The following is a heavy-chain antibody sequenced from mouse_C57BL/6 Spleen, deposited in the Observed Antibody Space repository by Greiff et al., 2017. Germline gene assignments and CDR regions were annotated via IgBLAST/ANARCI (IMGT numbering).Heavy chain of an antibody. Sequence: QVQLQQSGAELVKPGASVKISCKASGYAFSSYWMNWVKQRPGKGLEWIGQIYPGDGDTNYNGKFKGKATLTADKSSSTAYMQLSSLTSEDSAVYVCARSKARDYYGSSPLDYWGQGTTLTVSS. CDR1: GYAFSSYW. V-gene: IGHV1-80*01. CDR3: ARSKARDYYGSSPLDY. D-gene: IGHD1-1*01. J-gene: IGHJ2*01. CDR2: IYPGDGDT.